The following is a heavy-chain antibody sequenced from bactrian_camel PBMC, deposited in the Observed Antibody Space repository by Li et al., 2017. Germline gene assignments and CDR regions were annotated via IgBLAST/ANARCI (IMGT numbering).Heavy chain of an antibody. V-gene: IGHV3S7*01. CDR2: IYSEGRNT. J-gene: IGHJ4*01. Sequence: HVQLVESGGGLVQPGGSLRLSCAASGFTFRSSVMSWVRQAPGKGLEWVSTIYSEGRNTYYADSVQGRFTISRDNAKNTVYLQMNNLKPEDTAMYYCAADPDGDGYCYPPDDHYWGRGTQVTVS. CDR3: AADPDGDGYCYPPDDHY. CDR1: GFTFRSSV. D-gene: IGHD2*01.